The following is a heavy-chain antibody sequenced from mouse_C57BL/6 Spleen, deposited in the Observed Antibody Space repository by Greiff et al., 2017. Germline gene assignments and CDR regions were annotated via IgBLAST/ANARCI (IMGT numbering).Heavy chain of an antibody. Sequence: EVMLVESGGGLVKPGGSLKLSCAASGFTFSSYAMSWVRQTPEKRLEWVATISDGGSYTYYPDNVKGRFTISRDNAKNNLYLQMSHLKSEDTAMYYCARKYYGSSSWFAYWGQGTLVTVSA. CDR2: ISDGGSYT. V-gene: IGHV5-4*03. CDR1: GFTFSSYA. D-gene: IGHD1-1*01. CDR3: ARKYYGSSSWFAY. J-gene: IGHJ3*01.